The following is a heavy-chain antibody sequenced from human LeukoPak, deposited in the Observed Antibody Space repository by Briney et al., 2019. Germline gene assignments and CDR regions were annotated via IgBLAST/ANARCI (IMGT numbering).Heavy chain of an antibody. CDR2: ISSSSSYI. J-gene: IGHJ4*02. D-gene: IGHD3-10*01. V-gene: IGHV3-21*01. CDR1: GFTVSSYS. CDR3: ARDRFYGSGSYHGDY. Sequence: GGSLRLSCAASGFTVSSYSMNWVRQAPGKGLEWVSSISSSSSYIYYADSVKGRFTISRDNAKNSLYLQMNSLRAEDTAVYYCARDRFYGSGSYHGDYWGQGTLVTVSS.